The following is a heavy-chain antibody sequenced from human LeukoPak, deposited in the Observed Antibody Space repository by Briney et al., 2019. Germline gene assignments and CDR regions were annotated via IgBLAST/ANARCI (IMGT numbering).Heavy chain of an antibody. CDR3: VREIWWRFDY. V-gene: IGHV3-7*01. D-gene: IGHD5-12*01. CDR1: GFNFINHY. CDR2: IKPDGSEK. J-gene: IGHJ4*02. Sequence: PGGSLRLSCSASGFNFINHYMSWVRQAPGKGLECVAKIKPDGSEKFYLDSVKGRLTISRDNSKNLLSLQLSSVRAEDTAVYYCVREIWWRFDYWGQGSLVTVSS.